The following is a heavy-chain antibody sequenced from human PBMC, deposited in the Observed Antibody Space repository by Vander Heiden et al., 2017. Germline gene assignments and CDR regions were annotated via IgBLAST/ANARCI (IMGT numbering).Heavy chain of an antibody. CDR2: INPNSGGT. D-gene: IGHD6-13*01. CDR3: AAPGSWYGDYYYYYGMDV. CDR1: GSTSTGYH. Sequence: QVQLVQSGAAVKKPGASLKVPCKASGSTSTGYHMHWVRQAPGQGLEWMGWINPNSGGTNYAQKFQGRVSMTRDTSISTAYMELSRLRSDDTAVYYCAAPGSWYGDYYYYYGMDVWGQGTTVTVSS. J-gene: IGHJ6*02. V-gene: IGHV1-2*02.